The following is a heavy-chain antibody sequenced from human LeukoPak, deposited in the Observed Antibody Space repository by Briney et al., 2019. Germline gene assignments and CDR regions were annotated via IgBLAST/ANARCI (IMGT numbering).Heavy chain of an antibody. V-gene: IGHV3-23*01. D-gene: IGHD4-23*01. CDR2: ITGSSWT. J-gene: IGHJ5*02. Sequence: GGSLRLSCEASGFPFGTYGMTWVRQAPGKGLEWVSGITGSSWTYYADSVRGRFTISRDNSKNTLHLQMNNLTADDTAIYYCVKDRRYAGNSALSWFDPWGQGTLVTVSS. CDR1: GFPFGTYG. CDR3: VKDRRYAGNSALSWFDP.